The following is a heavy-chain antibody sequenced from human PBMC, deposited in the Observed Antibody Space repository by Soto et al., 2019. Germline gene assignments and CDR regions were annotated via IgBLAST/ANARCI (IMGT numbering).Heavy chain of an antibody. J-gene: IGHJ1*01. CDR1: GFTVSSNY. Sequence: EVHMVETGGGLIQPGGSLRLSCADSGFTVSSNYMSWVRQAPGKGLEWDSVIYSGGSTYYADSVKGRFTISRDNSKNTLYLQMNSLRVEDTAVYYCARGAPYGSGSYYKDWGQGTLVTVSS. CDR3: ARGAPYGSGSYYKD. D-gene: IGHD3-10*01. CDR2: IYSGGST. V-gene: IGHV3-53*02.